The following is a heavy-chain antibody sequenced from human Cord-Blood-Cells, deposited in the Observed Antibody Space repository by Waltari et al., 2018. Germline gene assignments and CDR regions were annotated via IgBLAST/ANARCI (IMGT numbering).Heavy chain of an antibody. D-gene: IGHD2-2*01. Sequence: QVQLVQSGAEVKKPGASVKVSCKASGYTFTSYGISWVRQAPGPGLEWMGWISAYKGNTNYAQKLQGRVTMTTDTSTSTAYMELRSLRSDDTAVYYCARSTASVVVVPAAPYYFDYWGQGTLVTVSS. CDR2: ISAYKGNT. CDR3: ARSTASVVVVPAAPYYFDY. J-gene: IGHJ4*02. V-gene: IGHV1-18*04. CDR1: GYTFTSYG.